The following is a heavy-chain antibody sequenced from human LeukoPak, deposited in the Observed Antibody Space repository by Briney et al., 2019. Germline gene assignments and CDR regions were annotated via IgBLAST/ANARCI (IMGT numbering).Heavy chain of an antibody. Sequence: ASVKVSCKASGYTFTSYGISWVRQAPGQGLEWMGWISVYNGNTNYAQKFQGRVTMTTDTSTSTAYMELRSLRSEDTAVYYCARSAVVVITTYYYYGMDVWGQGTTVIVSS. D-gene: IGHD3-22*01. CDR2: ISVYNGNT. V-gene: IGHV1-18*01. CDR3: ARSAVVVITTYYYYGMDV. J-gene: IGHJ6*02. CDR1: GYTFTSYG.